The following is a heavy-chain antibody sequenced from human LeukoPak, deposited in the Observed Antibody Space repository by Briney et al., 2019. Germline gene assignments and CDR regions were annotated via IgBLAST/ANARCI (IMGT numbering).Heavy chain of an antibody. D-gene: IGHD3-3*01. CDR3: ARTPSYDFWSGYYTGLDAFDI. Sequence: ASVKVSCKASGYTFTRFYIHWVRQAPGQGLEWMGRINPNSGGTNYAQKFQGWVTMTRDTSISTAYMELSRLRSDDTAVYYCARTPSYDFWSGYYTGLDAFDIWGQGTMVTVSS. J-gene: IGHJ3*02. CDR1: GYTFTRFY. CDR2: INPNSGGT. V-gene: IGHV1-2*04.